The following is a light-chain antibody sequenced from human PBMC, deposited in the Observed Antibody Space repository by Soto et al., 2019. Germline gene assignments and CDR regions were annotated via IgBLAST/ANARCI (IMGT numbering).Light chain of an antibody. CDR1: SSNIGNNY. Sequence: QSVLTQSPSVSAAPGQKVTISCSGSSSNIGNNYVYWYQQLPGTAPKLLIYGNYQRPSGVPDRFSGSKSGTSATLAISGLRSEDEADYFCAAWDDSLSGSFVFATGTKVTVL. CDR3: AAWDDSLSGSFV. CDR2: GNY. V-gene: IGLV1-47*02. J-gene: IGLJ1*01.